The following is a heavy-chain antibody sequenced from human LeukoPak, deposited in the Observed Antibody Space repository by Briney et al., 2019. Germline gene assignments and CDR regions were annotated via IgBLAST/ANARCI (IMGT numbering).Heavy chain of an antibody. Sequence: ASVKVSCKASGYTFTSNYIHWVRQAPGQGLEWMGMIYPRDGSTSYAQKFQGRVTVTRDTSTSTVHMELSGLRSEDTAVYYCTKVRPPPGSGWYGGDDYWGQGTLVTVSS. J-gene: IGHJ4*02. D-gene: IGHD6-19*01. CDR1: GYTFTSNY. CDR3: TKVRPPPGSGWYGGDDY. CDR2: IYPRDGST. V-gene: IGHV1-46*01.